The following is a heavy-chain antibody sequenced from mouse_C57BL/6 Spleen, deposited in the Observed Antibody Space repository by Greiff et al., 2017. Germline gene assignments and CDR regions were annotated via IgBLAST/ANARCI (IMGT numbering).Heavy chain of an antibody. CDR3: ARTMDY. CDR1: GYTFTDYY. CDR2: INPNNGGT. J-gene: IGHJ4*01. V-gene: IGHV1-26*01. Sequence: VQLKDSGPELVKPGASVKISCKASGYTFTDYYMNWVKQSHGKSLEWIGDINPNNGGTSYNQKFKGKATLTVDKSSSTAYMELRSLTSEDSAVYYCARTMDYWGQGTSVTVSS.